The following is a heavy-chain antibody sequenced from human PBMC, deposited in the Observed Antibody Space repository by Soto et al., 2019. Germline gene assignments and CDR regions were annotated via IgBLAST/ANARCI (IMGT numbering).Heavy chain of an antibody. CDR1: GYTFTDYY. D-gene: IGHD2-21*02. CDR3: ARDGGDHFDGMDV. CDR2: INPKSGGT. V-gene: IGHV1-2*04. Sequence: QVQLVQSGAEVKKPGASVKVSCKASGYTFTDYYMHWVRQAPGQGLEWMGWINPKSGGTNYAQKFQGWVTMTRDTSISTAYMELSRLRSDGTAVYYCARDGGDHFDGMDVWGQGTTVTVSS. J-gene: IGHJ6*02.